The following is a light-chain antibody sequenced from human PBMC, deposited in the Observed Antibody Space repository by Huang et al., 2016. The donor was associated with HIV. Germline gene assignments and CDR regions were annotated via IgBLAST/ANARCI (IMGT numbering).Light chain of an antibody. CDR1: QSIGTN. Sequence: IILTQSPATLSVSPGEGATLSCRASQSIGTNLPWYQQGPGQAPRLLVYGASTRATGVPVRFSGSGSGTQFNLTLSSLQSEDFATYYCQHYSNWPPLTFGGGTKVDI. CDR3: QHYSNWPPLT. V-gene: IGKV3-15*01. J-gene: IGKJ4*01. CDR2: GAS.